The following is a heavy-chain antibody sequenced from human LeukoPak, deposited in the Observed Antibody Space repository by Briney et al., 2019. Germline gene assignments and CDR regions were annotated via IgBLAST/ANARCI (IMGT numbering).Heavy chain of an antibody. CDR3: ASSIAVAGTGFDY. V-gene: IGHV1-46*01. CDR2: INPSGGST. D-gene: IGHD6-19*01. CDR1: GYTFTSYY. J-gene: IGHJ4*02. Sequence: EASVKVSCKASGYTFTSYYMHWVRQAPGQGLEWMGIINPSGGSTSYAQKFQGRVTMTRDMSTSTVYMELSSLRSDDTAVYYCASSIAVAGTGFDYWGQGTLVTVSS.